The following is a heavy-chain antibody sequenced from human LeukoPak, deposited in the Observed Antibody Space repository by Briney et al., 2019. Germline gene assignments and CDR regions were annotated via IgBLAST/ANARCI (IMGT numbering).Heavy chain of an antibody. J-gene: IGHJ4*02. V-gene: IGHV3-15*01. D-gene: IGHD2-2*01. CDR1: GFTFSNAW. Sequence: GGSLRLSCAASGFTFSNAWMSWVRQAPGKGLEWVGRIKSKTGGGTTDYAAPVKGRFTISRDDSKNTLYLQMNSLKTEDTAVYYCTTYCSSTSCYVGDYWGQGTLVTVSS. CDR2: IKSKTGGGTT. CDR3: TTYCSSTSCYVGDY.